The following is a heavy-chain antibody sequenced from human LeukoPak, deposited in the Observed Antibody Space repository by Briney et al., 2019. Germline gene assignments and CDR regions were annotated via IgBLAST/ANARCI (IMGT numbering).Heavy chain of an antibody. CDR3: ARLRWQGGIAARRTDY. V-gene: IGHV4-34*01. J-gene: IGHJ4*02. D-gene: IGHD6-6*01. CDR1: GGSFSGYY. CDR2: INHSGST. Sequence: SETLSLTCAVYGGSFSGYYWSWIRQPPGKGLEWIGEINHSGSTNYNPSLKSRVTISVDTSKNQFSLKLSSVTAADTAVYYCARLRWQGGIAARRTDYWGQGTLVTVSS.